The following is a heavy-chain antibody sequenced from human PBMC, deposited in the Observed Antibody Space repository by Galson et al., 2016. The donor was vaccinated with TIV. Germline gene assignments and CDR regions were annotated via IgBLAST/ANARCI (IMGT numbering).Heavy chain of an antibody. CDR1: GYTFTIYA. CDR2: INTGTTNT. Sequence: SVKVSCKASGYTFTIYAMHWVRQAPGQRLEWMGWINTGTTNTKYSQKFQGRVTITRDTSANTVYMELNSLTPEDTAVYFCARDRTGTTWFDPWGQGTLVTVSS. D-gene: IGHD1-7*01. J-gene: IGHJ5*02. CDR3: ARDRTGTTWFDP. V-gene: IGHV1-3*04.